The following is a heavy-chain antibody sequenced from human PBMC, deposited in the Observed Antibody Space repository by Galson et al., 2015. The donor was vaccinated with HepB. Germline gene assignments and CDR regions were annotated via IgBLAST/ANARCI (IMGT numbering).Heavy chain of an antibody. J-gene: IGHJ4*02. D-gene: IGHD1-1*01. CDR3: AKVSTGTDFDY. V-gene: IGHV3-30*18. CDR1: GFTFSSYG. CDR2: ISYDGSNK. Sequence: SLRLSCAASGFTFSSYGMHWVRQAPGKGLEWVAVISYDGSNKYYADSVKGRFTISRDNSKNTLYLQVNSLRAEDTAVYYCAKVSTGTDFDYWGQGTLVTVSS.